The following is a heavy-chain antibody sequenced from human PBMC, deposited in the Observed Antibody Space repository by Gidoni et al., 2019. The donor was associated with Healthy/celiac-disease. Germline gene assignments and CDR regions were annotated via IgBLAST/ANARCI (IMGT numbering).Heavy chain of an antibody. J-gene: IGHJ3*02. CDR2: IDPSDSYT. V-gene: IGHV5-10-1*03. D-gene: IGHD2-2*01. CDR3: ARLLPAAINAFDI. CDR1: GYSFTSYW. Sequence: EVQLVQSGAEVKKPGESLRISCKGSGYSFTSYWTRWVRQMHGKGLEWMGRIDPSDSYTNYSPSFQGHVTISADKSISTAYLQWSSLKASDTAMYYCARLLPAAINAFDIWGQGTMVTVSS.